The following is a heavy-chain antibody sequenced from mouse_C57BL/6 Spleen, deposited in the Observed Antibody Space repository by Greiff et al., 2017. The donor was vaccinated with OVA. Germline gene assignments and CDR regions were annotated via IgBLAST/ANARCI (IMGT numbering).Heavy chain of an antibody. J-gene: IGHJ3*01. V-gene: IGHV1-80*01. Sequence: QVQLQESGAELVKPGASVKISCKASGYAFSSYWMNWVKQRPGQGLEWIGQIYPGDGDTNYNGKFKGKATLTADKSSSTAYMQLSSLTSEDSAVYFCARSLATVGPFGYWGQGTLVTVSA. CDR3: ARSLATVGPFGY. D-gene: IGHD1-1*01. CDR1: GYAFSSYW. CDR2: IYPGDGDT.